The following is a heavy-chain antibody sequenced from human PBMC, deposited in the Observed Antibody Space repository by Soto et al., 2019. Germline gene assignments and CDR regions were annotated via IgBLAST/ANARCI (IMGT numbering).Heavy chain of an antibody. CDR1: GFTFSTYG. D-gene: IGHD6-19*01. CDR3: AKDRSSGWLENFDY. V-gene: IGHV3-30*18. Sequence: VQLVESGGGVVQPGRSLRLSCAASGFTFSTYGMHWVRQAPGKGLEWVAVMSYDGSKKYYADSVKGRFTISKDNTKNTLYLQMNSLRAEDTAVYYCAKDRSSGWLENFDYWGQGTLVTVSS. CDR2: MSYDGSKK. J-gene: IGHJ4*02.